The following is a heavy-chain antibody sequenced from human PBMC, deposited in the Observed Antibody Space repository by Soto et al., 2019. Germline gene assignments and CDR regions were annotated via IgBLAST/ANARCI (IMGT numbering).Heavy chain of an antibody. V-gene: IGHV3-74*01. D-gene: IGHD3-22*01. Sequence: EVQLVESGGGLVQPGGSLRLSCAASGFTFSSYWMHWVRQAPGKGLVWVSRINSDGRSTNYADSVKGRFTISRDNAKNLVYLQMSSLSVEDKSVYYCACGAWGYYYLDVWGKGTPVTVSS. J-gene: IGHJ6*03. CDR1: GFTFSSYW. CDR2: INSDGRST. CDR3: ACGAWGYYYLDV.